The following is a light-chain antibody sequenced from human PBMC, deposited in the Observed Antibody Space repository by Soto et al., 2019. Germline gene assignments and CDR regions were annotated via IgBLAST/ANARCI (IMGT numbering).Light chain of an antibody. CDR1: SSDVGGYNY. J-gene: IGLJ3*02. CDR3: SSYAGNKVV. V-gene: IGLV2-8*01. Sequence: QSALTQPPSASGSPGQSVTISCTGTSSDVGGYNYVSWYQQHPGKAPKLMIYEVSKRPSGVPDRFSGSKSGNTASLTGSGLQAEDEADYYCSSYAGNKVVFGGGTQLTVL. CDR2: EVS.